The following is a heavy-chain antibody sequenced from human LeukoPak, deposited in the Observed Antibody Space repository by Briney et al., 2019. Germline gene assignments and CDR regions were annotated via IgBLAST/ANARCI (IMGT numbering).Heavy chain of an antibody. J-gene: IGHJ4*02. V-gene: IGHV3-66*04. D-gene: IGHD4-23*01. CDR1: EFSVGSNH. CDR2: IYSGGST. CDR3: AKPTTVLTSYYFDY. Sequence: RPGGSLRLSCAASEFSVGSNHMTWVRQAPGKGLEWVSLIYSGGSTYYADSVKGRFTISRDNSKNTLYLQMNNLRAEDTAVYYCAKPTTVLTSYYFDYWGQGTLVTVSS.